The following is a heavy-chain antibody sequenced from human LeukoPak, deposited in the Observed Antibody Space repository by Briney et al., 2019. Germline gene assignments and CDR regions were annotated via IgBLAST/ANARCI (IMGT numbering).Heavy chain of an antibody. V-gene: IGHV3-9*01. J-gene: IGHJ4*02. D-gene: IGHD2-15*01. Sequence: GGSLRLSCAASGFRFSSYAMSWVRQAPGKGLEWVSGISWNSGSIGYADSVKGRFTISRDNSKNSLYLQMNSLRTEDTALYYCAKDGAATHQASRHSFDYWGQGTLVTVSS. CDR2: ISWNSGSI. CDR3: AKDGAATHQASRHSFDY. CDR1: GFRFSSYA.